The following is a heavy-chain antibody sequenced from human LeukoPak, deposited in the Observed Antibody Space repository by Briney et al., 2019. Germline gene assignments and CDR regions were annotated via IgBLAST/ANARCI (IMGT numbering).Heavy chain of an antibody. D-gene: IGHD3/OR15-3a*01. J-gene: IGHJ4*02. Sequence: GASVKVSCKASGYNFTTYYMHWVRQASGQGLERMGIINPSDGTTSHAQKFHGRVTMTRDTTTSTVYMELSSLRSEDTAVYFCARGYPLDWNYFDYWGQGTLVTVSS. CDR1: GYNFTTYY. V-gene: IGHV1-46*01. CDR3: ARGYPLDWNYFDY. CDR2: INPSDGTT.